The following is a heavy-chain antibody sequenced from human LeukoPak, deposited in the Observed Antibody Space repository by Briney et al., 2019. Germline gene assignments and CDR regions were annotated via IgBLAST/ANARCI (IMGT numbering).Heavy chain of an antibody. J-gene: IGHJ4*02. CDR1: GYTFTSYA. CDR2: INAGNGNT. V-gene: IGHV1-3*01. CDR3: ARGYPARWYSGSDNFDY. D-gene: IGHD1-26*01. Sequence: ASVKVSCKASGYTFTSYAMHWVRQAPEQRLEWMGWINAGNGNTKYSQKFQGRVTITRDTSASTAYMELSSLRSEDTAVYYCARGYPARWYSGSDNFDYWGQGTLVTVSS.